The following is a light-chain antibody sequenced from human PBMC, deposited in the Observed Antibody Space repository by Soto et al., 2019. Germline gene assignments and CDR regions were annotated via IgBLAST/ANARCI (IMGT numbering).Light chain of an antibody. CDR2: EVS. CDR3: SSYTSSSTLG. J-gene: IGLJ1*01. Sequence: QSVLTQPASVSGSPGQSITISCTGTSSDVGGYNYVSWYQQHPGKAPKLMIYEVSNRPSGVSNRFSGSKSGNTASLTISWLQAEDEADYSCSSYTSSSTLGFGTGTKLTVL. CDR1: SSDVGGYNY. V-gene: IGLV2-14*01.